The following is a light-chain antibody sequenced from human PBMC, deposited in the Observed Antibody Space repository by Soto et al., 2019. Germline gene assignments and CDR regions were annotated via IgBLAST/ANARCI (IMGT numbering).Light chain of an antibody. J-gene: IGKJ5*01. CDR2: DAS. Sequence: DIQMTQSPSSLSASVGDRVTIPFQASQDISNYLNWYQQKPGKAPKLLIYDASNLETGVPSRFSGSGSGTDFTFTISSLQPEDIATYYCQQYDNLFTFGQGTRLEIK. CDR3: QQYDNLFT. CDR1: QDISNY. V-gene: IGKV1-33*01.